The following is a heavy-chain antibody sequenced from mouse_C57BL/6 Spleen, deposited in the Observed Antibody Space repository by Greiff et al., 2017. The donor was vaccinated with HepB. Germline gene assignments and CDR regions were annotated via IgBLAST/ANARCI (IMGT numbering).Heavy chain of an antibody. D-gene: IGHD1-1*01. J-gene: IGHJ3*01. V-gene: IGHV1-15*01. Sequence: VQLQQSGAELVRPGASVTLSCKASGYTFTDYEMHWVKQTPVHGLEWIGAIDPETGGTAYNQKFKGKAILTADKSSSTAYMELRSLTSEDSAVYYCTRYCYGSSAWFAYWGQGTLVTVSA. CDR3: TRYCYGSSAWFAY. CDR2: IDPETGGT. CDR1: GYTFTDYE.